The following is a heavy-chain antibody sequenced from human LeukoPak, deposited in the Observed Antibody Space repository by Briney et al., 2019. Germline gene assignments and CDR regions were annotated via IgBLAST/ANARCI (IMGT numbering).Heavy chain of an antibody. CDR3: ARVLVRGVKQAFDI. D-gene: IGHD3-10*01. J-gene: IGHJ3*02. V-gene: IGHV1-2*02. Sequence: GESLKISCKGSGYTFTGYYMHWVRQAPGQGLEWMGWINPNSGGTNYAQKFQGRVTMTRDTSISTAYMELSRLRSDDTAVYYCARVLVRGVKQAFDIWGQGTMVTVSS. CDR1: GYTFTGYY. CDR2: INPNSGGT.